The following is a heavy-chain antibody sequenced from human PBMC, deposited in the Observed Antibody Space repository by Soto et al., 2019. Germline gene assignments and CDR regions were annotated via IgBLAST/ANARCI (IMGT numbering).Heavy chain of an antibody. Sequence: SVKVSCKASGGTFSSYTISWVRQAPGQGLEWMGRIIPILGIANYAQKFQGRVTITADKSTSTAYMELSSLRSEDTAVYYCARGGAYVLRYFDWSWGSYYYYGTDVWGQGTTVTVSS. D-gene: IGHD3-9*01. V-gene: IGHV1-69*02. CDR1: GGTFSSYT. CDR2: IIPILGIA. J-gene: IGHJ6*02. CDR3: ARGGAYVLRYFDWSWGSYYYYGTDV.